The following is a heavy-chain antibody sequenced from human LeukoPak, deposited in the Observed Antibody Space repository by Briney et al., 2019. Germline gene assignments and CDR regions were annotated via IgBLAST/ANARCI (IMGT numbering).Heavy chain of an antibody. J-gene: IGHJ3*02. CDR2: VFTSGIISGNT. D-gene: IGHD3-22*01. V-gene: IGHV4-4*07. CDR1: GGSVSSYY. CDR3: ARDRYYYDSSSYFSAFDT. Sequence: PSETLSLTCTVSGGSVSSYYWSWIRQPPGKGLEWSGRVFTSGIISGNTNYNPSVKSRVTMSVDSSKNQFSQKLRSVTAADTAVYYCARDRYYYDSSSYFSAFDTWGQGTMVTVSS.